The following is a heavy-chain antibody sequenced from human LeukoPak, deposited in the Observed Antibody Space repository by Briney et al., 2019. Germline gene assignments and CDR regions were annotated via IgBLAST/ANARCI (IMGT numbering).Heavy chain of an antibody. CDR1: GGSISSSSYY. J-gene: IGHJ4*02. Sequence: WKTLPLTCTVSGGSISSSSYYWGWIRQPPGKGLEWIGSIYYSGSTYYNPSLKSRVTISVDTSKNQFSLKLSSVTAADTAVYYCARWSGSYFDYWGQGTLVTVSS. V-gene: IGHV4-39*01. D-gene: IGHD1-26*01. CDR2: IYYSGST. CDR3: ARWSGSYFDY.